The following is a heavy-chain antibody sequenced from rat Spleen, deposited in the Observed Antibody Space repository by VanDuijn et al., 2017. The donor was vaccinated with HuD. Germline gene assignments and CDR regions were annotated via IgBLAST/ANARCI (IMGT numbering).Heavy chain of an antibody. CDR1: GFTFSNYG. D-gene: IGHD1-9*01. Sequence: EVQLVESGGGLVQPGRSLKLSCAASGFTFSNYGMAWVRQAPTKGLEWVATISYDGISTYYRDSVTGRFTIPIDNAKSTLYLQMDILRSEDTSTYYCARGHYGYTYADYWGQGVMVTVSS. V-gene: IGHV5-29*01. J-gene: IGHJ2*01. CDR2: ISYDGIST. CDR3: ARGHYGYTYADY.